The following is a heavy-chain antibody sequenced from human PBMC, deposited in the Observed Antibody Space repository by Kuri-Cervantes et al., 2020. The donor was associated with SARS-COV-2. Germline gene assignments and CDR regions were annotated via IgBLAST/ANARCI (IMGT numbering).Heavy chain of an antibody. Sequence: GGSLRLSCTASGFTFNNYAMRWVRQAPGKGLEWVSGIRGDGDRADYADSVKGRFTISRDNSKNMLYLQMNSLRAEDTAVYYCAKDKGFGELFFDYWGQGTLVTVSS. D-gene: IGHD3-10*01. V-gene: IGHV3-23*01. CDR2: IRGDGDRA. CDR3: AKDKGFGELFFDY. CDR1: GFTFNNYA. J-gene: IGHJ4*02.